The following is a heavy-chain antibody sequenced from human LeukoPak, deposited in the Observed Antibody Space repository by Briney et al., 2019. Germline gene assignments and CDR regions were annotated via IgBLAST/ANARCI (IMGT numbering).Heavy chain of an antibody. J-gene: IGHJ4*02. D-gene: IGHD6-19*01. CDR1: GGSISSYY. V-gene: IGHV4-39*01. Sequence: SSETLSLTCTVSGGSISSYYWSWIRQPPGKGLEWIGTVYYGGSTYYNPSLKSRVTISVDTSRNQFSLKLSSVTAADTAVYYCARPGSGWSLDYWGQGTLVTVSS. CDR3: ARPGSGWSLDY. CDR2: VYYGGST.